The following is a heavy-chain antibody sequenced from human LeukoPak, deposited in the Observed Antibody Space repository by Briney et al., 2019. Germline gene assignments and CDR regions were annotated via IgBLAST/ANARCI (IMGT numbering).Heavy chain of an antibody. V-gene: IGHV4-38-2*01. CDR3: AGIPDYYDSSGYYPNDAFDI. Sequence: TSETLSLTCAVSGYSISSGYYWGWIRQPPGKGLEWIGSIYHSGSTYYNPSLKSRVTISVDTSKNQFSLKLSSVTAADTAVYYCAGIPDYYDSSGYYPNDAFDIWGQGTMVTVSS. J-gene: IGHJ3*02. D-gene: IGHD3-22*01. CDR2: IYHSGST. CDR1: GYSISSGYY.